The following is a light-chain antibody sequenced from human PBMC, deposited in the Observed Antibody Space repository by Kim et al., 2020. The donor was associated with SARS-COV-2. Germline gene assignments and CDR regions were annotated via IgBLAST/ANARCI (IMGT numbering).Light chain of an antibody. CDR2: GAS. Sequence: PWERATPPGTPSQSAGSKLDWYHHQPGQAPRLLIYGASTRASGIPARFSGSASQTEFTLTINTLQSEDVAVYYCQHSDNWPPFTFGQGTKLEI. J-gene: IGKJ2*01. CDR3: QHSDNWPPFT. CDR1: QSAGSK. V-gene: IGKV3D-15*01.